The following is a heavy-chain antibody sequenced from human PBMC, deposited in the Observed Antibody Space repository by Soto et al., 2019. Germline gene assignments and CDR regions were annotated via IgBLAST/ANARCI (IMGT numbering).Heavy chain of an antibody. Sequence: GASVKVSCKASGYTFTSYDINWGRQATGQGLEWMGWMNPNSGNTGYAQKFQGRVTMTRDTSITTAYMELGSLRSEDTAVYYCARGSAAVGFDDWGQGTLVTVSS. D-gene: IGHD6-13*01. CDR2: MNPNSGNT. CDR3: ARGSAAVGFDD. V-gene: IGHV1-8*01. J-gene: IGHJ4*02. CDR1: GYTFTSYD.